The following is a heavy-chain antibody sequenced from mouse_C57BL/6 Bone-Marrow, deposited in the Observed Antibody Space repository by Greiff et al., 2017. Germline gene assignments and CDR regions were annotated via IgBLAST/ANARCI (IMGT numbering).Heavy chain of an antibody. CDR3: RRGEWWVAY. J-gene: IGHJ3*01. V-gene: IGHV1-15*01. Sequence: VQLQPSGAELVRPGASVTLSCKASGYTFTDYEMHWVKQTPVHCLEWIGAIDPETGGTANNQKFKGKAILTADKSSSTAYMGLRSLTSEDSAVYYCRRGEWWVAYGGQGNLVTVSA. CDR1: GYTFTDYE. D-gene: IGHD1-3*01. CDR2: IDPETGGT.